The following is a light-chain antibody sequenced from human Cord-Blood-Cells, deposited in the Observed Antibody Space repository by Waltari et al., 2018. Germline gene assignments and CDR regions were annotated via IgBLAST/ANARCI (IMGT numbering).Light chain of an antibody. Sequence: DIQMTQSPSSLSASVGDRVTITCQASQDISNYLHWYQQKPGKDPKLLIDDASNLETGVPSRFSGSGSETDFTCTIRSLQPEDIATYYCQQYDNLPLTFGPGTKVDIK. CDR1: QDISNY. J-gene: IGKJ3*01. V-gene: IGKV1-33*01. CDR2: DAS. CDR3: QQYDNLPLT.